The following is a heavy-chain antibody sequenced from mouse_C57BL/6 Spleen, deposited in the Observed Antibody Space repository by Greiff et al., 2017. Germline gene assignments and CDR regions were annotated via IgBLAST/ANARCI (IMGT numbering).Heavy chain of an antibody. J-gene: IGHJ1*03. CDR1: GYAFTNYL. CDR2: INPGSGGT. V-gene: IGHV1-54*01. Sequence: QVQLQQSGAELVRPGTSVKVSCKASGYAFTNYLIEWVKQRPGQGLEWIGVINPGSGGTKYNEKFKGKATLTADKSSSTAYMQLSSLTSEDSAVYFCARRDFAWYFDVWGTGTTVTVSS. CDR3: ARRDFAWYFDV.